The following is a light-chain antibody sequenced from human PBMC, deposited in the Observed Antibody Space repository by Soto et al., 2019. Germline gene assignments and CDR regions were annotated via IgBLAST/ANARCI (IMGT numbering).Light chain of an antibody. CDR3: QAWDDNTVI. CDR2: EHN. V-gene: IGLV3-1*01. Sequence: SYELTQSHSVSVSPGQTASLTCSGDRLENKHICWYQQKSGQSPVMVIYEHNKRPSGIPERFSGSNSGKTATLTISETQAMDEADYYCQAWDDNTVIFGGGTKVTVL. J-gene: IGLJ2*01. CDR1: RLENKH.